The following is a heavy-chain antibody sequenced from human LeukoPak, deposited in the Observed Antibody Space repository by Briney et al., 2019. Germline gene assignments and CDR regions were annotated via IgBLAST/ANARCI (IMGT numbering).Heavy chain of an antibody. CDR2: ISSSSSTI. J-gene: IGHJ4*02. CDR3: ARLRRVDY. CDR1: GFTFSSYT. D-gene: IGHD3-3*01. V-gene: IGHV3-48*02. Sequence: GGSLRLSCAASGFTFSSYTMNWVRQAPGKGLEWVSSISSSSSTIYYADSVKGRFTISRDNAKNSLYLQVNSLRDEDTAVYYCARLRRVDYWGQGTLVTVSS.